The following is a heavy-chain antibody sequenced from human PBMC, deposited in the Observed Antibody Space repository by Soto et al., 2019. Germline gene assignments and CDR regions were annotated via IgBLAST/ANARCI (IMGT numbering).Heavy chain of an antibody. CDR3: ARGRLWFGAMDV. CDR1: GFTFSSYD. D-gene: IGHD3-10*01. Sequence: GGSLRLSCAASGFTFSSYDMHWVRQATGKGLEWVSAIGTAGDTYYPGSVKGRFTISGENAKNSLYLQMNSLRAGDTAVYYCARGRLWFGAMDVWGKGTTVTVSS. CDR2: IGTAGDT. J-gene: IGHJ6*03. V-gene: IGHV3-13*01.